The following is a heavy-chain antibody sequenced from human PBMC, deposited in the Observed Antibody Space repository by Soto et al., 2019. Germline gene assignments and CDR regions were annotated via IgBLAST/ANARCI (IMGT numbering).Heavy chain of an antibody. J-gene: IGHJ4*02. CDR3: ARGGPAYSFGYYFDY. Sequence: ASVKVSCKTSGYTFNNYRITWVRQAPGQGLEWMGWINTYNGDTQYARNVQGRVTMTTDTFTTTAYMQLTRLTSDDTAVYYCARGGPAYSFGYYFDYWGQGTRVTVSS. D-gene: IGHD5-18*01. CDR1: GYTFNNYR. CDR2: INTYNGDT. V-gene: IGHV1-18*01.